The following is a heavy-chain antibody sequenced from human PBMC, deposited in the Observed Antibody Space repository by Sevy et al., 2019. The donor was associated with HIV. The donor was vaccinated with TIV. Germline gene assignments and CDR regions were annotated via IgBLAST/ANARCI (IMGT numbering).Heavy chain of an antibody. D-gene: IGHD3-22*01. V-gene: IGHV4-59*11. Sequence: SETLSLTCSVSGASISSHYWSWIRQPPGKGLEGIGYIYYSGSTNYNPSLKSRVTMSVDTSKNQFSLKLRSVTAADTAMYYCARALRPYSFDTSTYFDYWGQGTLVTVSS. CDR2: IYYSGST. CDR3: ARALRPYSFDTSTYFDY. J-gene: IGHJ4*02. CDR1: GASISSHY.